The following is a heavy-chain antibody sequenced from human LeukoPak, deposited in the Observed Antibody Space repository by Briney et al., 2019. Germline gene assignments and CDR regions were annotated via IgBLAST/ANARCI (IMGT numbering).Heavy chain of an antibody. V-gene: IGHV4-61*08. J-gene: IGHJ5*02. D-gene: IGHD3-3*01. CDR2: IYYSGST. CDR3: ARVAEIRFLEWANWFDP. Sequence: SQTLSLTCTVSGGSISSGGYYWSWIRQHPGKGLEWIGYIYYSGSTNYNPSLKSRVTISVDTSKNQFSLKLSSVTAADTAVYYCARVAEIRFLEWANWFDPWGQGTLVTVSS. CDR1: GGSISSGGYY.